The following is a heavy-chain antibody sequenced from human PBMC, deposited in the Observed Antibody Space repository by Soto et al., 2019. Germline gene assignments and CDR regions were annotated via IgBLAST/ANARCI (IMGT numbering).Heavy chain of an antibody. CDR1: GFTFGSYW. CDR3: ARDFGHGYYLDY. Sequence: GGSLRLSCAASGFTFGSYWMSWVRQAPGKGLEWLATIKMDASEKKYVDSVKGRFTMSRDNAKNSLYPQMNSLRDEDTAVYFCARDFGHGYYLDYWGRGTLVTVSS. D-gene: IGHD3-3*01. CDR2: IKMDASEK. V-gene: IGHV3-7*01. J-gene: IGHJ4*02.